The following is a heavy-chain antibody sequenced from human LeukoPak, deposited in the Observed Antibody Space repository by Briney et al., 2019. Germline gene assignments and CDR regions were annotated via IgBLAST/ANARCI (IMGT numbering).Heavy chain of an antibody. CDR2: ISSSSSYI. V-gene: IGHV3-21*01. CDR1: GVTFSSYS. D-gene: IGHD3-10*02. Sequence: GGSLRLSCAASGVTFSSYSMNWVRQAPGKGLEWVSSISSSSSYIYYADSLKGRFTISRDNAKNSLYLQMNSLRAADTAVYYCAELGITMIGGVWGKGPTVTISS. J-gene: IGHJ6*04. CDR3: AELGITMIGGV.